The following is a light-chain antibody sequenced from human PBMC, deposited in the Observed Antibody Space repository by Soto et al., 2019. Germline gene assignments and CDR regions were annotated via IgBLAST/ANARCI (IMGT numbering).Light chain of an antibody. CDR1: NSNIGNNH. J-gene: IGLJ3*02. CDR3: ATWDRSLGAVV. CDR2: DDD. Sequence: QSVLTQPPSLSAAPGQKVTFSCSGGNSNIGNNHVSWYQHLPGTAPKLIISDDDERPSGIPDRFSGSKSGTSATLGIAGLQTGDEADYYCATWDRSLGAVVFGGGTKLTVL. V-gene: IGLV1-51*01.